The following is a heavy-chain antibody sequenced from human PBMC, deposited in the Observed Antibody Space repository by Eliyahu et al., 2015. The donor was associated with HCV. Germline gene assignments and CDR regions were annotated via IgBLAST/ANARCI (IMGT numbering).Heavy chain of an antibody. CDR3: ARGTYDFWSGYGYYYYGMDV. Sequence: EVQLVESXGGLVKPGGSLRLSCAASGFXFXXYXVNXVRQAPGKGLEWVSSISSSSSYIYYADSVKGRFTISRDNAKNSLYLQMNSLRAEDTAVYYCARGTYDFWSGYGYYYYGMDVWGQGTTVTVSS. CDR2: ISSSSSYI. V-gene: IGHV3-21*01. J-gene: IGHJ6*02. D-gene: IGHD3-3*01. CDR1: GFXFXXYX.